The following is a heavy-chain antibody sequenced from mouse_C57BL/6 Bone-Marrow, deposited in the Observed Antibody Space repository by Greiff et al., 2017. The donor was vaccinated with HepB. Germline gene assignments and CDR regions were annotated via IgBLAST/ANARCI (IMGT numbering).Heavy chain of an antibody. V-gene: IGHV8-12*01. Sequence: LKESGPGILQSSQTLSLTCSFSGFSLSTSGMGVSWIRQPSGKGLEWLAHIYWDDDKRYNPSLKSRLTISKDTSRNQVFLKITSVDTADTATYYCACPYYYGSSPWYFDVWGTGTTVTVSS. CDR1: GFSLSTSGMG. J-gene: IGHJ1*03. CDR3: ACPYYYGSSPWYFDV. CDR2: IYWDDDK. D-gene: IGHD1-1*01.